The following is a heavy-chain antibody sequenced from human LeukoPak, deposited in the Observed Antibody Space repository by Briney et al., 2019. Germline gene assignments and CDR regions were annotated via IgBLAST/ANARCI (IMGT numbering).Heavy chain of an antibody. Sequence: PGGSLRLSCAASGFTFSNSAMSWVRQAPGKGLEWVSTLSGSGITTYYADSVKGRFTISRDNPKNTLYLQMNSLTVEDTAVYFCAKRGVVIRVILVGFHKEAYYFDSWGQGALVTVSS. V-gene: IGHV3-23*01. CDR3: AKRGVVIRVILVGFHKEAYYFDS. CDR2: LSGSGITT. CDR1: GFTFSNSA. J-gene: IGHJ4*02. D-gene: IGHD3-22*01.